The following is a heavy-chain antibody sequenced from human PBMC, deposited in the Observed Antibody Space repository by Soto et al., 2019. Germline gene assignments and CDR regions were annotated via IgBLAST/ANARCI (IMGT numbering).Heavy chain of an antibody. D-gene: IGHD3-9*01. Sequence: EVQLLESGGGLVQPGGSLRLSCVASRFSFSSYEMSWVRQAAGKGLEWVSRVSLTGDRTNYAGSVKGRFTVSRDNSQNTLYLQMNSLTTEDTAVYYCAKGGATYGLLTHDYWGQGTLVTVSS. J-gene: IGHJ4*02. CDR2: VSLTGDRT. CDR1: RFSFSSYE. V-gene: IGHV3-23*01. CDR3: AKGGATYGLLTHDY.